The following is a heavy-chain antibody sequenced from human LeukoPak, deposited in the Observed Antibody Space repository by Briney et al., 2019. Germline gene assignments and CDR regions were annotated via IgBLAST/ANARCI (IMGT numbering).Heavy chain of an antibody. CDR2: IKSKTDGGTT. D-gene: IGHD6-19*01. CDR3: TTETIAVAATEDY. CDR1: GFTFSNAW. V-gene: IGHV3-15*01. Sequence: PGGSLRLSCAASGFTFSNAWMSWVRQAPGKGLEWVGRIKSKTDGGTTDYAAPVKGRFTISRDDSKNTPYLQMNSLKTEDTAVYYCTTETIAVAATEDYRGQGTLVTVSS. J-gene: IGHJ4*02.